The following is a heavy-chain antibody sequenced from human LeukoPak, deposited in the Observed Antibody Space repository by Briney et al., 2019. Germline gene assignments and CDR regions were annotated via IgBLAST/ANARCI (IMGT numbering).Heavy chain of an antibody. Sequence: GRSLRLSCAASGFTFSSYGMHWVRQAPGKGLEWVAVISYDGSNKYYADSVKGRFTISRDNSKNTLYLQMKSLRAEDTAVYYCAKFFWNGGNWGQGTLVTVSS. CDR3: AKFFWNGGN. V-gene: IGHV3-30*18. CDR2: ISYDGSNK. J-gene: IGHJ4*02. CDR1: GFTFSSYG. D-gene: IGHD1-1*01.